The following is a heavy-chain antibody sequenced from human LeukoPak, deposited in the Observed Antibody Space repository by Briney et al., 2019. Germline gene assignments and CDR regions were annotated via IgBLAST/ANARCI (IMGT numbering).Heavy chain of an antibody. Sequence: SETLSLTCAVYGGSFSGYYWSWIRQPPGKGLEWIGEINHSGSTNYNPSLKSRVTITVDTSKNQFSLKLSSVTAADTAVYYCARGLTADYYYYYGMDVWGQGTTVTVSS. CDR2: INHSGST. CDR3: ARGLTADYYYYYGMDV. V-gene: IGHV4-34*01. J-gene: IGHJ6*02. D-gene: IGHD3-9*01. CDR1: GGSFSGYY.